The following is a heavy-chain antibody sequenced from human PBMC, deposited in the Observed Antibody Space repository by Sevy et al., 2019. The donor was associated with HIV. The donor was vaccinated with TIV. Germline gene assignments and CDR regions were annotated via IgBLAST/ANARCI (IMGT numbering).Heavy chain of an antibody. J-gene: IGHJ4*02. Sequence: GGSLRLSCVTSGFTFSSYAMSWVRQTPGKGLEWVSAIGGSADYTYYADSVKGRFTISRDNSKNTLYLQMNGLRAEDTAVYYCAKEVSAHSYSDYRGQGTLVTVSS. CDR2: IGGSADYT. V-gene: IGHV3-23*01. D-gene: IGHD3-10*01. CDR1: GFTFSSYA. CDR3: AKEVSAHSYSDY.